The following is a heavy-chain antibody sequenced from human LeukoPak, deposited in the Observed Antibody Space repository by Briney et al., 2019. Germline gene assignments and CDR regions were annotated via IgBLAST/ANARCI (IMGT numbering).Heavy chain of an antibody. Sequence: SETLSLTCTVSGGSISSYYWSWIRQPPGKGLEWIGYIYYSGSTNYNPSLKSRVTISVDTSKNQFSLKLSSVTAADTAVYCCAMMLDIVVVPAGSGNYGMDVWGQGTTVTVSS. D-gene: IGHD2-2*03. J-gene: IGHJ6*02. CDR2: IYYSGST. CDR1: GGSISSYY. CDR3: AMMLDIVVVPAGSGNYGMDV. V-gene: IGHV4-59*08.